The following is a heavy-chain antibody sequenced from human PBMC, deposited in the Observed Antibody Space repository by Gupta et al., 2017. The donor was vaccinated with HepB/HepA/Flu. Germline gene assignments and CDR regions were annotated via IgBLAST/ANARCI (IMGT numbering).Heavy chain of an antibody. D-gene: IGHD2-2*01. CDR1: GFTFSTYT. Sequence: EVQLVESGGGLVQPGGSLRLSCAASGFTFSTYTMNWVRQAPGKGLEWLAYISASSHVMYYADSVKGRFTISRDNAKNSLFLQMNSLRDEDTAVYYCVRDHIGYCSTTTCSTFDYWGQGTLVTVSS. CDR3: VRDHIGYCSTTTCSTFDY. V-gene: IGHV3-48*02. CDR2: ISASSHVM. J-gene: IGHJ4*02.